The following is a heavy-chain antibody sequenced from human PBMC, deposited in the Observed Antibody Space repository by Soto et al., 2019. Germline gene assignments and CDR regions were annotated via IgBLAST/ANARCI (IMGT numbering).Heavy chain of an antibody. CDR1: GGSFSGYY. D-gene: IGHD2-15*01. CDR2: INHSGST. Sequence: QVQLQHWGAGLLKPSETLSLTCAVYGGSFSGYYWSWIRQPPGKGLEWIGEINHSGSTNDNPSLKSTVTISVVKSKNQCSLKLSSVTAADTAVYYCARGKGLRYCSGGSCFDYWGQGTLVTVSS. CDR3: ARGKGLRYCSGGSCFDY. V-gene: IGHV4-34*01. J-gene: IGHJ4*02.